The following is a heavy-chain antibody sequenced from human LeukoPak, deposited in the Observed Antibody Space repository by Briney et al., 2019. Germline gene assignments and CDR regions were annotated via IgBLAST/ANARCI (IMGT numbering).Heavy chain of an antibody. D-gene: IGHD1-26*01. V-gene: IGHV1-18*01. Sequence: ASVKDSCKASGYTFTSYGISLVRQAPGQGLEWMGWISAYNGNTNYAQKLQGRVTMTTDTSTSTAYMELRSLRSDDTAVYYCARDQWELTQSDGGWFDPWGQGTLVTVSS. J-gene: IGHJ5*02. CDR3: ARDQWELTQSDGGWFDP. CDR1: GYTFTSYG. CDR2: ISAYNGNT.